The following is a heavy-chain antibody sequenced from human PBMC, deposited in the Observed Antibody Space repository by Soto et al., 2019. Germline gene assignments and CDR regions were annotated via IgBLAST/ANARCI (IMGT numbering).Heavy chain of an antibody. D-gene: IGHD2-15*01. CDR3: ASVETQRYYYGMDV. V-gene: IGHV1-69*12. CDR2: IIPIFRTA. CDR1: GGTFSSYA. J-gene: IGHJ6*02. Sequence: QVQLVQSGAEVKKPGSSVRVSCKASGGTFSSYAISWEREAPGQGLEWMGGIIPIFRTADYAQKFQGRVTITADESTSTAYMELSSLRSEDTAVYYCASVETQRYYYGMDVWGQGTTVTVSS.